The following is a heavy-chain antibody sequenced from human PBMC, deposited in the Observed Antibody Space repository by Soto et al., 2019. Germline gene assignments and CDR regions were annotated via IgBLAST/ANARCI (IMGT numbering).Heavy chain of an antibody. D-gene: IGHD7-27*01. Sequence: QVQLQESGPGLVKPSETLSLTCTVSGGSVSSGSYYWSWIRQPPGKGLEWIGYIYYRGSTNYNPSLKSRVTISVDTSKNQFSLKLSSVTAADTAVYYCARDGDPGRVFFDAFDIWGQGTMVTVSS. J-gene: IGHJ3*02. CDR2: IYYRGST. CDR3: ARDGDPGRVFFDAFDI. CDR1: GGSVSSGSYY. V-gene: IGHV4-61*01.